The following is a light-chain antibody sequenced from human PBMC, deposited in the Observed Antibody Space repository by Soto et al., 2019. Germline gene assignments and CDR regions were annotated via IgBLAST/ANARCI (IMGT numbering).Light chain of an antibody. J-gene: IGKJ4*01. V-gene: IGKV4-1*01. Sequence: DIVMTQSQDSLAVSLRECATINCNSSQNILYSSNNKNYLAWYLLKPGQPPKLLFYCVSTLELGFPDRFIGSGSGTDFTLTISSLQAEDVAVYFCQQYYDTPLTFGGGTKVDIK. CDR3: QQYYDTPLT. CDR1: QNILYSSNNKNY. CDR2: CVS.